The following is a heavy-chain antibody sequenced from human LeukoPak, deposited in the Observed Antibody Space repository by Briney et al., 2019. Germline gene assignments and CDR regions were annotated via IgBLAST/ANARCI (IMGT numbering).Heavy chain of an antibody. CDR1: GGSISSGGYY. Sequence: SETPSLTCTVSGGSISSGGYYWSWIRQPPGKGLEWIGYIYHSGSTYYNPSLKSRVTISVDRSKNQFSLKLSSVTAADTAVYYCAAKYCSSTSCSDYWGQGTLVTVSS. CDR3: AAKYCSSTSCSDY. V-gene: IGHV4-30-2*01. J-gene: IGHJ4*02. CDR2: IYHSGST. D-gene: IGHD2-2*01.